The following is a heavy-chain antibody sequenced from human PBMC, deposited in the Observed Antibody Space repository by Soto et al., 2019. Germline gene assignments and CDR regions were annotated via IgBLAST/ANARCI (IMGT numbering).Heavy chain of an antibody. Sequence: PXETLSLTCDVFGFSISSNNWWGWIRQPPGKGLEWIGDIYYSGSTRYNPSLKSRVTMSVDKARDQFSLTLNSVTAMDTAVYYCARKARKPAHFWTWGQGILVTVSS. CDR1: GFSISSNNW. CDR3: ARKARKPAHFWT. D-gene: IGHD3-3*02. J-gene: IGHJ5*02. V-gene: IGHV4-28*06. CDR2: IYYSGST.